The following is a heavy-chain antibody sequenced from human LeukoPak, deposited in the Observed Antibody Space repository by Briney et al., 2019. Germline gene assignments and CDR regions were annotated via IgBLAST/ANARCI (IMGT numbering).Heavy chain of an antibody. CDR1: GFTFRSFY. V-gene: IGHV3-7*01. J-gene: IGHJ4*02. Sequence: GGSLRLSCAASGFTFRSFYMSWVRQAPGKGLEWVAKVNENGRETHYADSVKGRFSISRDNARNSVSLQMSNLRVEETAVYYCAKDEVGGHFEYWGQGILVTVSS. CDR2: VNENGRET. CDR3: AKDEVGGHFEY.